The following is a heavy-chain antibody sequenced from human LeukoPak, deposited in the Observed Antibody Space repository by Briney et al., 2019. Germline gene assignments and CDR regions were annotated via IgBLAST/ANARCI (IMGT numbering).Heavy chain of an antibody. D-gene: IGHD3-3*01. V-gene: IGHV3-7*03. CDR1: GFTFSSYW. J-gene: IGHJ3*02. Sequence: PGGSLRLSCAASGFTFSSYWMSWVRQAPGKGLEWVANIKQDGSKKYYVDSVKGRFTISRDNAKNSLYLQMNSLRAEDTAVYYCARGPRITIFGVVMANDAFDIWGQGTMVTVSS. CDR3: ARGPRITIFGVVMANDAFDI. CDR2: IKQDGSKK.